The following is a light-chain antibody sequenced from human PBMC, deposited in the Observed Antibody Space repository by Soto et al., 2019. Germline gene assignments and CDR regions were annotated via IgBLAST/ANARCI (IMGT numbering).Light chain of an antibody. J-gene: IGKJ1*01. Sequence: DIQMTQSPSSLSASVGDRVTITCRASQGIRDDLVWYQQNPGKAPKRLIYEASTLQSGVPARFSDSGSGTEFTLTISGLQPEDFATYYCLQNNTYPRTFGQGTKMEIK. CDR1: QGIRDD. V-gene: IGKV1-17*01. CDR2: EAS. CDR3: LQNNTYPRT.